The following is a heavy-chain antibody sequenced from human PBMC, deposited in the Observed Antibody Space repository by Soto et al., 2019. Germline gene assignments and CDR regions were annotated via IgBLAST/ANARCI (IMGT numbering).Heavy chain of an antibody. Sequence: QVQLVQSGAEVKKPGSSVKVSCKASGGTFSSYAISWVRQAPGQGLEWMGGIIPIFGTANYAQKFQGRVTSTADESTSTDYMELSSLRSEDTAVYYCARDNYVDIVATMGSWFDPWGQGTLVTVSS. CDR1: GGTFSSYA. V-gene: IGHV1-69*01. CDR2: IIPIFGTA. J-gene: IGHJ5*02. D-gene: IGHD5-12*01. CDR3: ARDNYVDIVATMGSWFDP.